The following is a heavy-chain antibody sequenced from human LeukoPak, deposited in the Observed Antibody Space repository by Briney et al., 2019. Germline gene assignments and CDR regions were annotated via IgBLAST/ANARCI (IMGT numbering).Heavy chain of an antibody. D-gene: IGHD5-12*01. V-gene: IGHV1-69*13. CDR2: IIPIFGTA. CDR3: ARDPGYSGYDYLLYYYYYGMDV. Sequence: SVKVSCKASGGTFSSYAISWVRQAPGQGLEWMGGIIPIFGTANYAQKFQGRVTITADESTSTAYMELSSLRSEDTAVYYCARDPGYSGYDYLLYYYYYGMDVWGQGTAVTVSS. J-gene: IGHJ6*02. CDR1: GGTFSSYA.